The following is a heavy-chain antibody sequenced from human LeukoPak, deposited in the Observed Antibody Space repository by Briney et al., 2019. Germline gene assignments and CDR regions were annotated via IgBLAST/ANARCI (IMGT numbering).Heavy chain of an antibody. V-gene: IGHV3-30*18. CDR2: ISYDGRNK. J-gene: IGHJ4*02. CDR1: GFTFSSYG. D-gene: IGHD1-1*01. CDR3: AKDRGSWNDLSGHYFDY. Sequence: GGSLRLSCAASGFTFSSYGMHWVRQAPGKGLEWVAVISYDGRNKYYADSVKGRFTISRDNSKNTLYLQMNSLRAEDTAVYYCAKDRGSWNDLSGHYFDYWGQGTLVTVSS.